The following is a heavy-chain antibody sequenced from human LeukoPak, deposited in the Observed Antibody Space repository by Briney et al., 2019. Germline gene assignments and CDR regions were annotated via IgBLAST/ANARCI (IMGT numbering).Heavy chain of an antibody. CDR1: GFTVSSSY. CDR3: ARDGYKYGSGSYPDY. J-gene: IGHJ4*02. D-gene: IGHD3-10*01. V-gene: IGHV3-53*01. CDR2: IYSGGGT. Sequence: GGSLRLSCAASGFTVSSSYMSWVRQAPGKGLEWVSGIYSGGGTYYGDSVKGRFTISRDNSKNTLYLQMNSLGAEDTAVYYCARDGYKYGSGSYPDYWGQGTLVTVSS.